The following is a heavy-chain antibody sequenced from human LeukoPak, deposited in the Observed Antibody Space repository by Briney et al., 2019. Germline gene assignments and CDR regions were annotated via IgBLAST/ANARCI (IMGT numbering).Heavy chain of an antibody. Sequence: TVKVSCKASRDTLSRYALSWVPHAPGQGLVWMRRLIPIFGIAHYAQKSQGRVTITADKSTSTAYMELSSLRSEDTAVYYCASTPFPNTYCGGDCYSILYFDYWGQGTLVTVSS. D-gene: IGHD2-21*02. CDR1: RDTLSRYA. V-gene: IGHV1-69*04. J-gene: IGHJ4*02. CDR2: LIPIFGIA. CDR3: ASTPFPNTYCGGDCYSILYFDY.